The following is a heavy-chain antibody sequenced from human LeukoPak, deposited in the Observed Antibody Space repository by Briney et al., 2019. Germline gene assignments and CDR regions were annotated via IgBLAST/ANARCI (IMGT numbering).Heavy chain of an antibody. J-gene: IGHJ4*02. CDR3: ASSSIAVAGSDY. CDR2: INHSGST. Sequence: SGTLSLTCAVYGVSFSGYYWSWLRQPPGKGLEWIGEINHSGSTNYNPSLKSRVTISVDTSKNQFSLKLSSVTAADTAVYYCASSSIAVAGSDYWGQGTLVTVSS. CDR1: GVSFSGYY. V-gene: IGHV4-34*01. D-gene: IGHD6-19*01.